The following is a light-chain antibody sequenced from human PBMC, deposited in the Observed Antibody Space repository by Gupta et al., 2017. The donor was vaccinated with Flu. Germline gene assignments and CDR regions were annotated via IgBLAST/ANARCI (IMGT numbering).Light chain of an antibody. J-gene: IGKJ2*01. V-gene: IGKV2-28*01. CDR2: LGS. CDR3: MQALQTPRT. CDR1: QSLLHSNGYKY. Sequence: DIVMTQSPLSLPVTAGEPASIPCRSSQSLLHSNGYKYLDWYLQKPGQCPQLLIYLGSNRASGVPDRCSGSGSGTDFTLKISRVEAEDVGVYYCMQALQTPRTFGQGTKLEIK.